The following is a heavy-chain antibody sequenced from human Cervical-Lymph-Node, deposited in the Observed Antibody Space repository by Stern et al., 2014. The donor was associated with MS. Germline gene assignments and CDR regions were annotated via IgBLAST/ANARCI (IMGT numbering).Heavy chain of an antibody. CDR3: ARQRYLDY. J-gene: IGHJ4*02. CDR1: GYTFTSYW. CDR2: KLRGGFDF. Sequence: EVQLVESGPEVKRPGESLKISCQASGYTFTSYWIGWVRQMPGKGLEWLGIKLRGGFDFRCTRSFQGQNTTLAEKPSSTASLQWNNLKASKAAIDYCARQRYLDYWGQGTLVTVSS. V-gene: IGHV5-51*01.